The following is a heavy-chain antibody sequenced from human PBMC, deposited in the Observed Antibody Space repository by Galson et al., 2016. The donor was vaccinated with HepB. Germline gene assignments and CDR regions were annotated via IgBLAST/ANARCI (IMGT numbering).Heavy chain of an antibody. CDR1: GYIFTNYA. CDR3: AALDLGDY. J-gene: IGHJ4*02. D-gene: IGHD3-9*01. Sequence: SVKVFCKASGYIFTNYAMHWVRQAPGQRLELMGWISTGNENTKYSQNFQGRVAFTRDTSASTAYMELTSLRSEDTAVYYCAALDLGDYWGQGTLVTVSS. V-gene: IGHV1-3*04. CDR2: ISTGNENT.